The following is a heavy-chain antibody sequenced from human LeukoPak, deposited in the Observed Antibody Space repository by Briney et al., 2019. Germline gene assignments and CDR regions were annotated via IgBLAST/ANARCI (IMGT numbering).Heavy chain of an antibody. V-gene: IGHV1-2*02. D-gene: IGHD3-10*01. Sequence: GASVKVSCKASGYTFVGYYLHLVRQAPGQGLEWMAWIDPYTGNTHYAQKFQGKVTMTRDTSLTTSYMDLSRLTSDDTAVYYCARGGSFHEFDIWGQGTMVIVSS. CDR2: IDPYTGNT. CDR1: GYTFVGYY. CDR3: ARGGSFHEFDI. J-gene: IGHJ3*02.